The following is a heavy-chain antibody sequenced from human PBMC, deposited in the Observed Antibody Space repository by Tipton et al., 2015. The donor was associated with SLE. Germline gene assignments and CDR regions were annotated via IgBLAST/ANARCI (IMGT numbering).Heavy chain of an antibody. J-gene: IGHJ3*02. CDR2: IYYSGST. CDR3: AGCGSGILDAFDI. CDR1: GGSISSYY. Sequence: PGLVKPSDTLSLTCTVSGGSISSYYWSWIRQPPGKGLEWIGYIYYSGSTNYNPSLKSRVTISVDTSKNQFSLKLSSVTAADTAVYYCAGCGSGILDAFDIWGQGTMVTVSS. V-gene: IGHV4-59*12. D-gene: IGHD3-10*01.